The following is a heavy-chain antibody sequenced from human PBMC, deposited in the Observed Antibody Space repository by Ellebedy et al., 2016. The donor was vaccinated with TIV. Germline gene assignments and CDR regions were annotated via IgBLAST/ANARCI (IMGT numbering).Heavy chain of an antibody. Sequence: PGGSLRLSCAASGFTFSSYGMHWVRQAPGKGLEWVAVIWYDGSNKYYADSVKGRFTISRDNSKNTLYLQMNSLRAEDTAVYYCARDQTRYYGMDVWGQGTTVTVSS. CDR2: IWYDGSNK. J-gene: IGHJ6*02. V-gene: IGHV3-33*01. CDR1: GFTFSSYG. CDR3: ARDQTRYYGMDV.